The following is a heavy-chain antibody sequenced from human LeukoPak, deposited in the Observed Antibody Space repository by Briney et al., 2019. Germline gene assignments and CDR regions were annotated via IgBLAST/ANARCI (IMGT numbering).Heavy chain of an antibody. J-gene: IGHJ4*02. CDR3: AKSRARWVFDY. V-gene: IGHV3-11*04. D-gene: IGHD6-13*01. Sequence: PGGSLRLSCAASGFTFSDYYMSWIRQAPGKGLEWVSYISSSGSTIYYADSVKGRFTISRDNSKNTLYLQMNSLRAEDTAVYYCAKSRARWVFDYWGQGTLVTVSS. CDR1: GFTFSDYY. CDR2: ISSSGSTI.